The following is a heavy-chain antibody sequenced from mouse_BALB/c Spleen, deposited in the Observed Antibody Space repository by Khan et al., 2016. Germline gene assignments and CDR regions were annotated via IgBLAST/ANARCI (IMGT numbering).Heavy chain of an antibody. Sequence: EVQLVETGGGLVKPKGSLKLSCAATGFTFNTNAMNWVRQAPGKGLEWVARIRSKSNNYATYYADSVKDRFTISRDDSQSMLYLQMNNLKTEDTDMYYFVRDMITRAYWGQGTLVTVSA. CDR1: GFTFNTNA. V-gene: IGHV10S3*01. D-gene: IGHD2-4*01. J-gene: IGHJ3*01. CDR3: VRDMITRAY. CDR2: IRSKSNNYAT.